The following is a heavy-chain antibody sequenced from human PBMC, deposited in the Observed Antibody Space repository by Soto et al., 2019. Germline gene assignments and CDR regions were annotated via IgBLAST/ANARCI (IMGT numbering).Heavy chain of an antibody. Sequence: PGGSLRLSCTASGFTLSSYPMSWVRQTPGKGLQWVASVSVDPGNTYYADSVKGRFTISRDNSIYTLYLHMNNVTAEDTAIYYCVKDGIRGIHIDKWGQGTLVTVSS. CDR2: VSVDPGNT. CDR1: GFTLSSYP. V-gene: IGHV3-23*01. J-gene: IGHJ4*02. CDR3: VKDGIRGIHIDK.